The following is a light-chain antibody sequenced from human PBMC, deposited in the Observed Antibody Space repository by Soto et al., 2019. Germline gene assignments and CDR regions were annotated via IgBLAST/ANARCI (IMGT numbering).Light chain of an antibody. Sequence: EIVLTQSPATLPLSPGERATLSCRASQSVSSYLAWYQQKPGQAPRLLIYDASNRATGIPARFSGSGSGTDFTLTISSLEPEDFAVYYCQQRSKWPLTFGQGTRLEIK. CDR2: DAS. V-gene: IGKV3-11*01. CDR1: QSVSSY. CDR3: QQRSKWPLT. J-gene: IGKJ5*01.